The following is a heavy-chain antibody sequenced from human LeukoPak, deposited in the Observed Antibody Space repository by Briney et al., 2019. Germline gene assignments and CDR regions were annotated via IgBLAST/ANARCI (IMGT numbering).Heavy chain of an antibody. CDR1: GYTFTGYY. CDR2: INPNSGGT. V-gene: IGHV1-2*02. Sequence: ASVKVSCKASGYTFTGYYIHWVRQALGQGLEWMGWINPNSGGTKYAQKFQGRVTMTRDTSISTAYMGLSRLRSDDTAVYYCAKGRVVAGTKSLTYNWFDPWGQGTLVTVSS. D-gene: IGHD6-19*01. CDR3: AKGRVVAGTKSLTYNWFDP. J-gene: IGHJ5*02.